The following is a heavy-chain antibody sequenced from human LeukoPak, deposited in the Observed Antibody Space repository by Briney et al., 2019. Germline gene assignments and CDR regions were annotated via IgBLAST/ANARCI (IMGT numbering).Heavy chain of an antibody. D-gene: IGHD5-24*01. CDR1: GYTFSSYD. Sequence: GASVKVSCKASGYTFSSYDISRVRQAPGQGLEWMGWISAYNGNTNYAQKLQGRVTMTTDTSTSTAYLELRSLRSDDTAVYYCARVSEEMATITFDYWGQGTLVTVSS. CDR3: ARVSEEMATITFDY. CDR2: ISAYNGNT. J-gene: IGHJ4*02. V-gene: IGHV1-18*01.